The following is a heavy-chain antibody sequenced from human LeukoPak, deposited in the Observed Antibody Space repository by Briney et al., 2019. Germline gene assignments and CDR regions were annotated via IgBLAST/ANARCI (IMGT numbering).Heavy chain of an antibody. CDR1: GGSISSYY. CDR3: ARGRSSSWYALYYGMDV. D-gene: IGHD6-13*01. Sequence: PSQTLSLTCTVSGGSISSYYWSWIRQPPGKGLEWIGYIYYSGSTNYNPSLKSRVTISVDTSKNQFSLKLSSVTAADTAVYYCARGRSSSWYALYYGMDVWGQGTTVTVSS. J-gene: IGHJ6*02. CDR2: IYYSGST. V-gene: IGHV4-59*01.